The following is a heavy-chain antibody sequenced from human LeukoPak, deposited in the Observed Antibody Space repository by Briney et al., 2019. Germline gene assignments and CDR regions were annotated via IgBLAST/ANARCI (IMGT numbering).Heavy chain of an antibody. CDR3: ARLSRGSTWYGYIDY. CDR1: GGSISSSTYS. V-gene: IGHV4-39*01. CDR2: IYYSGST. Sequence: SETLSLTCTVSGGSISSSTYSWGWIRQPPGKGLEWIGSIYYSGSTYDYPSLKSRVTISVDTSKNQFSLQLSSVTAADTAMYYCARLSRGSTWYGYIDYWGQGTLVTVSS. J-gene: IGHJ4*02. D-gene: IGHD6-13*01.